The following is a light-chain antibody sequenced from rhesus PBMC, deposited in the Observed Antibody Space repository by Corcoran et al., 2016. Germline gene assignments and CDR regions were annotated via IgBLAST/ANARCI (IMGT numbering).Light chain of an antibody. Sequence: QSAPTQPPSVSGSPGQSVTISCTGTSSDIGGYNYVSWYQQHPGKAPKLMIYGVSKRPSGVSDRFSGSKSGNTASLTISGLQAEDEADYYCCSYAGSYTFYVFGVGTRLTVL. CDR3: CSYAGSYTFYV. J-gene: IGLJ1*01. CDR1: SSDIGGYNY. V-gene: IGLV2-23*01. CDR2: GVS.